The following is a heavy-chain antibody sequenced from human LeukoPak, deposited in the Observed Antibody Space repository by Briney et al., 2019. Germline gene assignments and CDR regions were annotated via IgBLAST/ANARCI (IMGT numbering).Heavy chain of an antibody. CDR3: AGADRWLLFDY. J-gene: IGHJ4*02. D-gene: IGHD3-22*01. CDR1: GGSFSGYY. CDR2: INHSGST. Sequence: PSETLSLTCAVYGGSFSGYYWSWIRQPPGKGLEWIGEINHSGSTNYNPSLKSRVTISVDTSKNQFSLKLSSVTAADTAVYYCAGADRWLLFDYWGQGTLVTVSS. V-gene: IGHV4-34*01.